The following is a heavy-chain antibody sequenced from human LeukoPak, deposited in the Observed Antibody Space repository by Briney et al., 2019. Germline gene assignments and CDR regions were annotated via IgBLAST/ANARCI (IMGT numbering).Heavy chain of an antibody. CDR2: TYYRSKWYN. CDR1: GDSVSSNSAA. Sequence: SQTLSLTCAISGDSVSSNSAAWNWIRQSPSRGLEWLGRTYYRSKWYNDYAVSVKSRITINPDTSKNQFSLQLNSVTPEDTAVYYCARDGGYYYDSSGYYSYFDYWGQGTLVTVSS. CDR3: ARDGGYYYDSSGYYSYFDY. V-gene: IGHV6-1*01. D-gene: IGHD3-22*01. J-gene: IGHJ4*02.